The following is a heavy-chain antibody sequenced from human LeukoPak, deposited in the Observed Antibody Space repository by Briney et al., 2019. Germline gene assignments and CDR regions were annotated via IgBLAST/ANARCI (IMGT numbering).Heavy chain of an antibody. CDR1: GGSISSYY. J-gene: IGHJ4*02. D-gene: IGHD3-22*01. V-gene: IGHV4-59*08. CDR3: ARHGSGYSPFGV. Sequence: SETLSLTCTVSGGSISSYYWSWIRQPPGKGLEWIGYIYYSGSTNYNPSLKSRVTISVDTSKNQFSLKLSSVTAADTAVYYCARHGSGYSPFGVRGQGTLVTVSS. CDR2: IYYSGST.